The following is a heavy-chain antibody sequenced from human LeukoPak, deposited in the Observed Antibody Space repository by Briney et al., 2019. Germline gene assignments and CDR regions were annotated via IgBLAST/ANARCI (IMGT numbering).Heavy chain of an antibody. J-gene: IGHJ6*03. CDR2: INHSGST. D-gene: IGHD2-21*02. CDR3: ARRGPYCGGDCYPKYYYYYYMDV. V-gene: IGHV4-34*01. CDR1: GGSFSGYY. Sequence: PSETLSLTCAVYGGSFSGYYWSWIRQPRGKGLECIGVINHSGSTNYNPSLKSRVTISVDTSKNQFSLKLSSVTAADTAVYYCARRGPYCGGDCYPKYYYYYYMDVWGKGTTVTISS.